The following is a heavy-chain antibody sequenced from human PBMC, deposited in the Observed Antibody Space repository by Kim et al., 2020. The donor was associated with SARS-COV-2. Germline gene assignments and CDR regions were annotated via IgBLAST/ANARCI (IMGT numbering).Heavy chain of an antibody. J-gene: IGHJ4*02. V-gene: IGHV3-53*04. CDR3: AQSPVRGAPSVH. Sequence: YYADSVMGRLTISRHNSKNTLYLQMNSLRAEDTAVYYCAQSPVRGAPSVHWGQGTLVTVSS. D-gene: IGHD3-10*01.